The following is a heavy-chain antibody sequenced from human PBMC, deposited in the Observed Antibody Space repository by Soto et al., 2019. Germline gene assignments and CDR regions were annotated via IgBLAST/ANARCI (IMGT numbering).Heavy chain of an antibody. V-gene: IGHV4-39*01. CDR1: GGSVNSTNYY. D-gene: IGHD2-15*01. J-gene: IGHJ4*02. Sequence: QLQLQESGPGLVKPSETLSLTCTVSGGSVNSTNYYWGWIRQPPGKGLEWIGSIYNSATPYYNPSLKSRVTISVDTSKNLFSLNLNAVTAADTAMYYCGRVVIAASAHPDFDYWGQGTLVTVSS. CDR2: IYNSATP. CDR3: GRVVIAASAHPDFDY.